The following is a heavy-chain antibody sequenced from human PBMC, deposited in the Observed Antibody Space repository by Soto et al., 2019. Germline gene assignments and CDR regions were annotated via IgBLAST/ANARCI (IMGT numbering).Heavy chain of an antibody. D-gene: IGHD3-16*02. CDR1: GYTFTSYG. Sequence: GASVKVSCKASGYTFTSYGISWVRQAPGQGLEWVGWISAYNGNTNYAQKLQGRVTMTTDTSTSTAYMELSSLRSEDTAVYYCARSRGAWDYVWGSYRSDAFDIWGQGTMVTVSS. J-gene: IGHJ3*02. CDR2: ISAYNGNT. CDR3: ARSRGAWDYVWGSYRSDAFDI. V-gene: IGHV1-18*01.